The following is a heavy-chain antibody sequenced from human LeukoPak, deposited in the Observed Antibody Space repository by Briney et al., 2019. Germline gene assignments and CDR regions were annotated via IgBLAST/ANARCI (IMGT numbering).Heavy chain of an antibody. CDR3: ANLKYDY. D-gene: IGHD3-9*01. Sequence: GGTLRLLRAVSRHTYSNCALRGVRQASRKGLVCGLTISAGGSTYYADSVKGRFTVPRDNSKNTLSLQINSLRAEDTAVYYCANLKYDYWGQGTLVTVSS. V-gene: IGHV3-23*01. J-gene: IGHJ4*02. CDR1: RHTYSNCA. CDR2: ISAGGST.